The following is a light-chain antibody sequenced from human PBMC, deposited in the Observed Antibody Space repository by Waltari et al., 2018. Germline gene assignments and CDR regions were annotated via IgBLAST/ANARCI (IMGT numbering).Light chain of an antibody. V-gene: IGKV3-20*01. J-gene: IGKJ2*01. CDR1: QSVSSSY. CDR3: QQYGSSLVT. CDR2: GAS. Sequence: EIVLTQSPGTLSLSPGERATLPCRASQSVSSSYLAWYQQKPGQAPRLLIYGASSRATGIPDRFSGSGSGTDFTLTISRLEPEDFAVYYCQQYGSSLVTFGQGTKLGIK.